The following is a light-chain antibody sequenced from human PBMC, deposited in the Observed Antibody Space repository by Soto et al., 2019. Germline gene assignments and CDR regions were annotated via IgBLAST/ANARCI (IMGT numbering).Light chain of an antibody. CDR3: SSYTSSSTRRA. CDR2: DVS. J-gene: IGLJ3*02. V-gene: IGLV2-14*01. Sequence: QSALTQPASVSGSPGQSITISCTGTSSDIGGYNYVSWYQQHPGKAPKLMIYDVSNRPSGVSSRFSGSKSGNAASLTISGLQAEDEADYYCSSYTSSSTRRAFGGGTKLTVL. CDR1: SSDIGGYNY.